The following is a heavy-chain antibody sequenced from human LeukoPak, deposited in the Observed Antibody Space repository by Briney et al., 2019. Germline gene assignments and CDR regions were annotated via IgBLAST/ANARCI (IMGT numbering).Heavy chain of an antibody. V-gene: IGHV3-7*03. CDR3: AKDSAAVASSFDL. CDR2: IKQDGSEK. J-gene: IGHJ2*01. Sequence: GGSLRLSCAASGFTFSSYAMSWVRQAPGKGLEWVANIKQDGSEKYSADSVKGRFTISRDNAKNSLYLQMNSLRAEDTALYYCAKDSAAVASSFDLWGRGTLVTVSS. CDR1: GFTFSSYA. D-gene: IGHD6-19*01.